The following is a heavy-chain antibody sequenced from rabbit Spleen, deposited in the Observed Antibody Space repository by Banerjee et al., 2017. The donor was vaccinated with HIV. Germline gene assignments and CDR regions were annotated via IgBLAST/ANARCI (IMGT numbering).Heavy chain of an antibody. CDR2: ISAGSSTGT. Sequence: QEQLEESGGDLVKPGASLTLTCTASGFSFSNNYVMCWVRQAPGKGLEWIACISAGSSTGTDYANWAKGRFTIAKTSTTTGTLQMTSLTAADRATYFCARDLVGVICGNFYLWGQGTLVTVS. CDR3: ARDLVGVICGNFYL. J-gene: IGHJ4*01. V-gene: IGHV1S45*01. D-gene: IGHD1-1*01. CDR1: GFSFSNNYV.